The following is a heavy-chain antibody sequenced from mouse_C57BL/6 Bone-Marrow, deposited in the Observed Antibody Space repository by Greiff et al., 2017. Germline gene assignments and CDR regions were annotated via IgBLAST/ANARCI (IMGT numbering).Heavy chain of an antibody. V-gene: IGHV5-6*01. J-gene: IGHJ4*01. D-gene: IGHD2-10*02. CDR3: ARRGPRLNAMDY. CDR1: GFTFSSYG. Sequence: EVQLLESGGDLVKPGGSLKLSCAASGFTFSSYGMSWVRQTPDKRLEWVATISSGGSYTYYPDSVKGRFTISRDNAKNPLYLQMSSLKYEDTAIYYCARRGPRLNAMDYWGQGTSVTVSS. CDR2: ISSGGSYT.